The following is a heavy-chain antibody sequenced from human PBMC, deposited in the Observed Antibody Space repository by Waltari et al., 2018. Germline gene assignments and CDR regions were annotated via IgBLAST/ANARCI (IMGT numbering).Heavy chain of an antibody. Sequence: DVQLVESGGGLVQPGGSLRLSCVDSGFIFSNYWMHWVRQVPGKGLLGVARFNEDGTTTSYADSVRGRFAIYRDNARSTLYLQMNSLRVEDTAIYYCIRDLAGAWGRWGQGTLVTVSS. CDR3: IRDLAGAWGR. D-gene: IGHD1-26*01. CDR2: FNEDGTTT. J-gene: IGHJ1*01. V-gene: IGHV3-74*03. CDR1: GFIFSNYW.